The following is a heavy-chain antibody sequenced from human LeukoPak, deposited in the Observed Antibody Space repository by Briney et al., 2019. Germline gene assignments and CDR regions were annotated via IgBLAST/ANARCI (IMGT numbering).Heavy chain of an antibody. CDR2: VNQDGGEK. CDR3: ASRYSGSYNV. CDR1: GFTFSSYW. D-gene: IGHD1-26*01. Sequence: GGSLRLSCAASGFTFSSYWMSWVRQAPGKGLEWVANVNQDGGEKYYVDSVKGRFTISRDNAKNSLYLQMNSLGVEDTAVYYCASRYSGSYNVWGQGTLVTVSS. V-gene: IGHV3-7*02. J-gene: IGHJ4*02.